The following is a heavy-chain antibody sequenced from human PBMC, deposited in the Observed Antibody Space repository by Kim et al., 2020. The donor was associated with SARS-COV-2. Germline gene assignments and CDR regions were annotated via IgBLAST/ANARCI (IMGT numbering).Heavy chain of an antibody. CDR2: ISGSGGST. D-gene: IGHD3-10*01. CDR1: GFTFSSYA. J-gene: IGHJ4*02. CDR3: AQDLDGSGSYKDY. V-gene: IGHV3-23*01. Sequence: GGSLRLSCAASGFTFSSYAMSWVRQAPGKGLEWVSAISGSGGSTYYADSVKGRFTISRDNSKNTLYLQMNSLRAEDTAVYYCAQDLDGSGSYKDYWGQGTLVTVSS.